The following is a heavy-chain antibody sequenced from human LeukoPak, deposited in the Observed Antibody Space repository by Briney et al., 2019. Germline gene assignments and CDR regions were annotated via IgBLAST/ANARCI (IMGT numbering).Heavy chain of an antibody. CDR1: GYTFIGYY. CDR2: INPTSGDT. D-gene: IGHD6-13*01. Sequence: ASVKVSCKASGYTFIGYYKHWVRQAPGQGLECMGWINPTSGDTNYAQKFQGRLTMTRDTSISTAYMELSRLRSDDTAVYYCARGLLAAAATLDYWGQGTLVTVSS. CDR3: ARGLLAAAATLDY. V-gene: IGHV1-2*02. J-gene: IGHJ4*02.